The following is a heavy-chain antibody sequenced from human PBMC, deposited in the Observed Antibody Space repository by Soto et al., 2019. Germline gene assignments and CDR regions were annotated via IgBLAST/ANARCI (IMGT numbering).Heavy chain of an antibody. D-gene: IGHD3-9*01. CDR2: MNPNSGNT. J-gene: IGHJ6*03. Sequence: ASVKVSCKASGYTFTSYDINWVRQATGQGLERMGWMNPNSGNTGYAQKFQGRVTMTRNTSISTAYMELSSLRSEDTAVYYCARALRYFDWLGGEYYYYYMDVWGKGTTVTVSS. CDR1: GYTFTSYD. CDR3: ARALRYFDWLGGEYYYYYMDV. V-gene: IGHV1-8*01.